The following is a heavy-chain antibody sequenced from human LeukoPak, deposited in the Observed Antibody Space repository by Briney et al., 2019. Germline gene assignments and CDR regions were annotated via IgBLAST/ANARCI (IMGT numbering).Heavy chain of an antibody. D-gene: IGHD4-17*01. J-gene: IGHJ3*02. Sequence: GGSLRLSCAASGFTFSSYAMHWVRQAPGKGLEYVSAISSNGGSTYYANSVKGRFTISRDNAKDSLYLQMNSLRAEDTAVYYCARENFGDPKKYAFDIWGQGTMVTVSS. CDR1: GFTFSSYA. CDR3: ARENFGDPKKYAFDI. V-gene: IGHV3-64*01. CDR2: ISSNGGST.